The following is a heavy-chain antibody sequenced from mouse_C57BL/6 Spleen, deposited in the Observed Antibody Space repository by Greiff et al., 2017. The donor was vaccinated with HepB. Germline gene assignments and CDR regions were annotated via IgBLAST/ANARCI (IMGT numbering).Heavy chain of an antibody. CDR3: GTYGHFAY. CDR2: ISYDGSN. V-gene: IGHV3-6*01. D-gene: IGHD1-1*02. J-gene: IGHJ3*01. Sequence: DVKLQESGPGLVKPSQSLSLTCSVTGYSITSGYYWNWIRQFPGNKLEWMGYISYDGSNNYNPSLKNRISITRDTSKNQFFLKLNSVTTEDTATDDCGTYGHFAYWGQGTLVTVSA. CDR1: GYSITSGYY.